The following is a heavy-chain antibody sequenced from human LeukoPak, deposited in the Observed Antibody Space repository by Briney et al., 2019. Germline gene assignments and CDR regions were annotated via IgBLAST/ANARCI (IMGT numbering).Heavy chain of an antibody. V-gene: IGHV3-11*01. CDR3: ARIGASSWYEDY. CDR2: ISSSGSTI. D-gene: IGHD6-13*01. J-gene: IGHJ4*02. Sequence: GGSLRLSCVASGFTFSDYYMSWIRQAPGKGLEWVSYISSSGSTIYCADSVKGRFTISRDNAKNSLYLQMNSLRAEDTAVYYCARIGASSWYEDYWGQGTLVTVSS. CDR1: GFTFSDYY.